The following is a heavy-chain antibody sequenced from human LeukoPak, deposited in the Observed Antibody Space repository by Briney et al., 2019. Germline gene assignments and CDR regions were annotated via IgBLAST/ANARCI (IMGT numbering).Heavy chain of an antibody. J-gene: IGHJ4*02. CDR2: ISSSSSYI. Sequence: PGGSLRLSCAASGFTFSSYSMNWVRQAPGKGLEWVSSISSSSSYIYYADSVKGRFTISRDNAKNSLYLQMNSLRAKDTAVYYCARDSYDSSGYYRGDFDYWGQGTLVTVSS. CDR3: ARDSYDSSGYYRGDFDY. D-gene: IGHD3-22*01. CDR1: GFTFSSYS. V-gene: IGHV3-21*01.